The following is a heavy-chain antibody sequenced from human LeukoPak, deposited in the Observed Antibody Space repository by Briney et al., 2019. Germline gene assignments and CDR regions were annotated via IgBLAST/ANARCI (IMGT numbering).Heavy chain of an antibody. V-gene: IGHV3-21*01. CDR2: ISSSSSYI. J-gene: IGHJ5*02. CDR1: GFSFKDYW. D-gene: IGHD6-13*01. CDR3: ARDWSAAAP. Sequence: GGSLRLSCAASGFSFKDYWMSWVRQAPGKGLEWVSSISSSSSYIYYADSVKGRFTISRDNAKNSLYLQMNSLRAEDTAVYYCARDWSAAAPWGQGTLVTVSS.